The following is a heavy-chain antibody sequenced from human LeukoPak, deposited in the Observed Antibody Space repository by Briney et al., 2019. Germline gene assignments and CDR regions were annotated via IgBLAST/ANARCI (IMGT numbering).Heavy chain of an antibody. CDR1: GFTFTNAW. D-gene: IGHD1-26*01. V-gene: IGHV3-15*07. CDR3: ATIGRGTIDY. CDR2: IKGETNDETT. Sequence: GGSLRLSCAASGFTFTNAWMNWVRQAPGKGLEWVGRIKGETNDETTDYAAPVKDRFIISRDDSRNTLCLQMNSLKSEDTAVYYCATIGRGTIDYWGQGILVTVSS. J-gene: IGHJ4*02.